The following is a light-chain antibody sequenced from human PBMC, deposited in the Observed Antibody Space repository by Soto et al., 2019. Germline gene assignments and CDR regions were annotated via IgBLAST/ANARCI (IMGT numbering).Light chain of an antibody. CDR2: GAS. CDR1: QSVSSSY. J-gene: IGKJ3*01. Sequence: EIVLTQSPGTLSFSPGERATLSCMASQSVSSSYLAWYQQKPGQAPRLLIYGASSRATGIPDRFSGSGSGTAFTITISRLALEDCAVYYGHQYGSSPPIFAFGPSTKVDIK. CDR3: HQYGSSPPIFA. V-gene: IGKV3-20*01.